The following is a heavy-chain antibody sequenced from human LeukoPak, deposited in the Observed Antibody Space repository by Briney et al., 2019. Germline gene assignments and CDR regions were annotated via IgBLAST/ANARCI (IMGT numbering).Heavy chain of an antibody. Sequence: GGSLRLSCVASGFTFSSHGMNWVRQAPGKGLEWVSGITSGTRTYYADSVKGRFTISRDNAKNSLYLQMNSLRAEDTAVYYCAELGITMIGGVWGKGTTVTISS. CDR3: AELGITMIGGV. CDR2: ITSGTRT. J-gene: IGHJ6*04. V-gene: IGHV3-48*04. CDR1: GFTFSSHG. D-gene: IGHD3-10*02.